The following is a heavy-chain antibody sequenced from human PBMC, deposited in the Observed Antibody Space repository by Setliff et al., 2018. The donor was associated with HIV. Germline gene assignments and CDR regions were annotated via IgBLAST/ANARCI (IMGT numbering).Heavy chain of an antibody. CDR3: ATQTGFYNSHWYDY. V-gene: IGHV3-7*01. Sequence: PGGSLRLSCAASGFPFSNYWMGWVRQAPGKGLEWVANIKQDGSDMHYIESVKGRFTIFRDNAKNSVFLQMNSLRAEDTGVYYCATQTGFYNSHWYDYWGQGTMVTVSS. CDR1: GFPFSNYW. CDR2: IKQDGSDM. D-gene: IGHD6-13*01. J-gene: IGHJ4*02.